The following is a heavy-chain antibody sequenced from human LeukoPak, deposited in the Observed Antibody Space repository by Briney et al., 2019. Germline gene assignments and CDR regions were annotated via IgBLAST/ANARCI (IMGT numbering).Heavy chain of an antibody. V-gene: IGHV3-23*01. D-gene: IGHD3-16*02. J-gene: IGHJ4*02. Sequence: GGSLRLSCAASGFTFSSYAMSWVRQAPGKGLEWVSAISGSGGSTYYADSVKGRFTISRDNSKNTLYLQMNSLRAEDTAVYYCAKFPYYYVWGSYLTFDYWGQGTLGTVSS. CDR2: ISGSGGST. CDR1: GFTFSSYA. CDR3: AKFPYYYVWGSYLTFDY.